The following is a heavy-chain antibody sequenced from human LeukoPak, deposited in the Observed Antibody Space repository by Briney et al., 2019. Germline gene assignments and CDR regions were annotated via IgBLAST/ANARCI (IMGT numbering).Heavy chain of an antibody. CDR1: GFSYSTSN. J-gene: IGHJ4*02. Sequence: PGGSLRLSCTASGFSYSTSNMNWVRQAPGKGLEWVSYITSGTGTIYYADSVKGRFTISRDNAKNSLYLQMNSLRAEDTAIYYCARAGTYQIFDYWGQGTLVTVSS. CDR3: ARAGTYQIFDY. D-gene: IGHD2-2*01. CDR2: ITSGTGTI. V-gene: IGHV3-48*01.